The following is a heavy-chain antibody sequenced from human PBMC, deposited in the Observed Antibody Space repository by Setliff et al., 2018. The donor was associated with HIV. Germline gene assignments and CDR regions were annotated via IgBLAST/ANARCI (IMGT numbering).Heavy chain of an antibody. CDR2: INAGNGDT. J-gene: IGHJ4*02. Sequence: ASVKVSCKASGDTFTTYALHWVRQAPGQRLERMGWINAGNGDTKSSQKFQGRVTITRDTSASTAYMELSSLRSEDKGVYYCAIGSSNWPHRPNNYYFDYWGQGTPVTVSS. CDR1: GDTFTTYA. CDR3: AIGSSNWPHRPNNYYFDY. D-gene: IGHD6-13*01. V-gene: IGHV1-3*01.